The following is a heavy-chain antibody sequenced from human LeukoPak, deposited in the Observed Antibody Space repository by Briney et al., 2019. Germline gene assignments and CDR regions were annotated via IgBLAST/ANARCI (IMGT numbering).Heavy chain of an antibody. CDR2: FDPEDGET. Sequence: ASVKVSCKVSGYTLTELSMHWVRQAPGKGLEWMGGFDPEDGETIYAQKFQGRVTMTEDTSTDTAYMELSSLRSEDTAVYYCAKRVKDVKGFDYWGQGTLVTVSS. J-gene: IGHJ4*02. D-gene: IGHD2-21*01. CDR1: GYTLTELS. CDR3: AKRVKDVKGFDY. V-gene: IGHV1-24*01.